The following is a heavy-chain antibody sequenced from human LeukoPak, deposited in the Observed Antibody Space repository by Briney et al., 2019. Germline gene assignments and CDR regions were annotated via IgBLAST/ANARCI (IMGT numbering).Heavy chain of an antibody. CDR3: AKARVYSGYFDY. CDR2: INHSGST. J-gene: IGHJ4*02. V-gene: IGHV4-34*01. CDR1: GGSFSGYY. Sequence: SETLSLTCAVYGGSFSGYYRSWIRQPPGKGLEWIGEINHSGSTNYNPSLKSRVTISVDTSKNQFSLKLSSVTAADTAVYYCAKARVYSGYFDYWGQGTLVTVSS. D-gene: IGHD3-9*01.